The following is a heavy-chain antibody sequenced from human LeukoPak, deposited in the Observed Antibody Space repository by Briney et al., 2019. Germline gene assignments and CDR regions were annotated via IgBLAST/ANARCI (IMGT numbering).Heavy chain of an antibody. CDR3: AISSQPGPYCGGDCYN. CDR1: GFTFSSYG. V-gene: IGHV3-30*03. J-gene: IGHJ4*02. D-gene: IGHD2-21*02. CDR2: ISYDGSNK. Sequence: PGGSLRLSCAASGFTFSSYGMHWVRQAPGKGLEWVAVISYDGSNKYYADSVKGRFTISRDNSKNTLYLQMNSLRAGDTAVYYCAISSQPGPYCGGDCYNWGQGTLVTVSS.